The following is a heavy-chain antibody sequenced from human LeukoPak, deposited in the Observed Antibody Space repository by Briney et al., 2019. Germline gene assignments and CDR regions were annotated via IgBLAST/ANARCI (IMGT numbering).Heavy chain of an antibody. D-gene: IGHD3-22*01. CDR1: GFTVSSNY. Sequence: PGGSLSLSCAASGFTVSSNYMSWVRQAPGKGLEWVSVIYSGGSTYYADSVKGRFTISRDNSKNTLYLQMNSLRAEDTAVYYCARGPNYYDSSGYQYPFDYWGQGTLVTVSS. CDR3: ARGPNYYDSSGYQYPFDY. V-gene: IGHV3-53*01. J-gene: IGHJ4*02. CDR2: IYSGGST.